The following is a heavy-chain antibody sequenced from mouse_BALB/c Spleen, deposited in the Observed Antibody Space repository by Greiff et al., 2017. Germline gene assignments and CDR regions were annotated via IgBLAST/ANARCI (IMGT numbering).Heavy chain of an antibody. J-gene: IGHJ2*01. CDR3: TRIPSTMITTIYYFDY. CDR2: INPSNGGT. Sequence: VQLQQPGAELVKPGASVKLSCKASGYTFTSYYMYWVKQRPGQGLEWIGGINPSNGGTNFNEKFKSKATLTVDKSSSTAYMQLSSLTSEDSAVYYCTRIPSTMITTIYYFDYWGQGTTLTVSS. D-gene: IGHD2-4*01. CDR1: GYTFTSYY. V-gene: IGHV1S81*02.